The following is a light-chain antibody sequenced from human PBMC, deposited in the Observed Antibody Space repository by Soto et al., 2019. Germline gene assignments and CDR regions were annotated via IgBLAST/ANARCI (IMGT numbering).Light chain of an antibody. J-gene: IGKJ4*01. V-gene: IGKV1-39*01. CDR3: QQSFTTWLT. CDR2: AAS. CDR1: QSIDTY. Sequence: DIQMTQSPSSLSASVGDRVTITCRASQSIDTYLNWYQQKPGKAPNLLIYAASNLQSGVPSMFSGSGFGTYFTLTISSLQPEDFATYYCQQSFTTWLTFGGGTKVEIK.